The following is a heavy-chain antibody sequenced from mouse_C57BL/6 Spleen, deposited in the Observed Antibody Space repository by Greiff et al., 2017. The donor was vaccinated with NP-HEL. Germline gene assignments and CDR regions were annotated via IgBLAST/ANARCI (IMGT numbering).Heavy chain of an antibody. V-gene: IGHV1-20*01. CDR3: ARETVVAYDWYFDV. D-gene: IGHD1-1*01. CDR2: INPYNGDT. Sequence: EVKLQESGPELVKPGDSVKISCKASGYSFTGYFMNWVMQSHGKSLEWIGRINPYNGDTFYNQKFKGKATLTVDKSSSTAHMELRSLTSEDSAVYYCARETVVAYDWYFDVWGTGTTVTVSS. J-gene: IGHJ1*03. CDR1: GYSFTGYF.